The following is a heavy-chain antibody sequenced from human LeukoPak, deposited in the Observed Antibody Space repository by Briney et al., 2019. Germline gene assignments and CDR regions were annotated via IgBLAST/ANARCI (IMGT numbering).Heavy chain of an antibody. CDR3: ARGSGRCDY. CDR2: IKRDGSEK. V-gene: IGHV3-7*03. CDR1: GFTFSNYW. D-gene: IGHD6-19*01. Sequence: GGSLRLSCAASGFTFSNYWISWVRQAPGKGLEWVANIKRDGSEKNYVDSVKGRFTISRDNAKNSVYLQMNSLRVEDTAVYFCARGSGRCDYWGQGALVTVSS. J-gene: IGHJ4*02.